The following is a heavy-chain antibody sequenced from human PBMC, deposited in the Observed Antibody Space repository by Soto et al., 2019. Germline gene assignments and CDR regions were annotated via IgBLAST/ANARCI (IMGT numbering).Heavy chain of an antibody. V-gene: IGHV1-2*04. CDR1: GYTFTGYY. D-gene: IGHD6-13*01. CDR3: AREGSSCYRDWFDP. CDR2: INPNSGGT. J-gene: IGHJ5*02. Sequence: GASVKVSCKASGYTFTGYYMHWVRQAPGQGLEWMGWINPNSGGTNYAQKFQGWVTMTRDTSISTAYMELSRLRSDDTAVYYCAREGSSCYRDWFDPWGQGTLVTVSS.